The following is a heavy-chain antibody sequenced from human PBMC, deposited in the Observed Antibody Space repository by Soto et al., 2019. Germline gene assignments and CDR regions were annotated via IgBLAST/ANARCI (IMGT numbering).Heavy chain of an antibody. Sequence: SETLSLTCSVSGDSINSDKYYWGWIRQPPGKGLEWIGSIYFRGNTYYNPSLQTRVTISLDKSKSQFSLKLNSVTAADSAVYFCARLEGLATISYYFDFWGQRALVTVSS. J-gene: IGHJ4*02. D-gene: IGHD3-3*01. CDR2: IYFRGNT. CDR3: ARLEGLATISYYFDF. V-gene: IGHV4-39*01. CDR1: GDSINSDKYY.